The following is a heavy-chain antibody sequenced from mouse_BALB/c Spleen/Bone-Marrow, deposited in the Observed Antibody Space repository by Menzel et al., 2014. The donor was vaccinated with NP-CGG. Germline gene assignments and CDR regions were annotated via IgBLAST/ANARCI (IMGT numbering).Heavy chain of an antibody. CDR1: GYTFTDYE. Sequence: QVQLKQSGAELVRPGASVTLSCKASGYTFTDYEMHWVKQTPVHGLEWIGAIDPETGGTAYNQKFKGKATLTADKSSSTAYMELRSLTSEDSAVYYCRAYYRYDGYAMDYWGQTTSVTVSS. D-gene: IGHD2-14*01. CDR3: RAYYRYDGYAMDY. CDR2: IDPETGGT. J-gene: IGHJ4*01. V-gene: IGHV1-15*01.